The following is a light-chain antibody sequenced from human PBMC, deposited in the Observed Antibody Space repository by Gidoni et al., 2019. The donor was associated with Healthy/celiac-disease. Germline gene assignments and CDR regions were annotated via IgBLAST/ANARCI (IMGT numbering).Light chain of an antibody. CDR2: DAS. Sequence: EIVLTQSPATLSLSPGERATLACRASQSVSSYLAWYQQKPGQAPRLLIYDASNRATGIPARFSGSGSVTDFTLTISSLEPEDFAVYYCQAGFTFGPGTKVEIK. V-gene: IGKV3-11*01. CDR3: QAGFT. J-gene: IGKJ3*01. CDR1: QSVSSY.